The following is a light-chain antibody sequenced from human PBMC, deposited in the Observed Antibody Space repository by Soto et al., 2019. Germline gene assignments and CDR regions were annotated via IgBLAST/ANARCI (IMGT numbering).Light chain of an antibody. Sequence: DIQMTQSPSSLSASVGDRVTITCRASQSISSYLNWYQQKPGKAPKLLIYAAPSLQSGVPSRFSGSGSGTDFTLTISSLQPVDFATYYCQQSYSTPRTFGQGTKLEIK. CDR1: QSISSY. J-gene: IGKJ2*01. CDR2: AAP. CDR3: QQSYSTPRT. V-gene: IGKV1-39*01.